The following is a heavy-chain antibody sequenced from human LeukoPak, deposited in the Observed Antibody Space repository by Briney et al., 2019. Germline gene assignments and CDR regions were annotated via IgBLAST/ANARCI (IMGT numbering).Heavy chain of an antibody. CDR2: IIPIFGTA. CDR3: AGGPMTTTFDY. V-gene: IGHV1-69*01. Sequence: SVKVSCKASGGTFSSYSISWVRQAPGQGLEWIGGIIPIFGTANYAQKFQGRVKITADASTSPAYMELSSLRSEDTAVYYCAGGPMTTTFDYWGQGTLVTVSS. J-gene: IGHJ4*02. CDR1: GGTFSSYS. D-gene: IGHD4-17*01.